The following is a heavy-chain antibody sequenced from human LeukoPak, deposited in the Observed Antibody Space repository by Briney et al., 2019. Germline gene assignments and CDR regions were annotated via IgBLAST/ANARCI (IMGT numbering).Heavy chain of an antibody. Sequence: PSETLSLTCALSGGSLSSSNWWSWVRPPPGKGLEWIGEIYHSGSTNYNPSLKSRVTISVDKSKNQFSLKLSSVTAADTAVDYCARAAAYGSGYDWGQGTLVTVSS. J-gene: IGHJ4*02. D-gene: IGHD3-10*01. V-gene: IGHV4-4*02. CDR1: GGSLSSSNW. CDR2: IYHSGST. CDR3: ARAAAYGSGYD.